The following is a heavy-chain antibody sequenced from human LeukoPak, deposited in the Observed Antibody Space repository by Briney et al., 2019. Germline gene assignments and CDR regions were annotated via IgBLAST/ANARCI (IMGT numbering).Heavy chain of an antibody. V-gene: IGHV3-53*01. CDR2: IYSGGST. J-gene: IGHJ6*02. CDR3: ASSFYYYYYYGMDV. Sequence: GGSLRLSGAASGFTVSSNYMSWVRQAPGKGLEWVSVIYSGGSTYYADSVKGRFTISRDNSKNTLYLQMNSLRAEDTAVYYCASSFYYYYYYGMDVWGQGTTVTVSS. CDR1: GFTVSSNY.